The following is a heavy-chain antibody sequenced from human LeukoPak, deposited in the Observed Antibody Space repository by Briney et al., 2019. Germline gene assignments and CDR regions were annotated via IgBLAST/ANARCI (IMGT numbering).Heavy chain of an antibody. D-gene: IGHD3-10*01. V-gene: IGHV4-59*13. CDR2: IYYSGST. CDR3: SRSTYYYGSGSYYRRFDY. Sequence: PSETLSLTCSVSGHSISIYYWSWTRQPPGKGLEWIGYIYYSGSTNYNSPLKSRVTISVDTSKNQFSLKLSSVTGADTAVYYCSRSTYYYGSGSYYRRFDYWGQGTLVTVSS. CDR1: GHSISIYY. J-gene: IGHJ4*02.